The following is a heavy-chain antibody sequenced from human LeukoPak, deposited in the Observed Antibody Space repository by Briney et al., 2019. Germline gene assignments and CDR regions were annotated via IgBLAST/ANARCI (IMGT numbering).Heavy chain of an antibody. D-gene: IGHD3-22*01. CDR2: IFPGDSDT. CDR1: GYSFTYYW. V-gene: IGHV5-51*01. CDR3: GIHYYDSSGSRFDY. J-gene: IGHJ4*02. Sequence: GESLKISCTVSGYSFTYYWIGWVRQMPGKGLEWMGIIFPGDSDTRYSPSFQGQVTISADKSITTAYLQWSSLKASDTAVYYCGIHYYDSSGSRFDYWGQGTLVTVSS.